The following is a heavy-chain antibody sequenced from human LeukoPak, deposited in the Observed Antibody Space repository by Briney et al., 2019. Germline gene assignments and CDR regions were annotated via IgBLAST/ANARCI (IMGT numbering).Heavy chain of an antibody. CDR2: ISSRSSHT. V-gene: IGHV3-11*03. Sequence: KSGGSLRLSCAASGFIFSNYYMSWIRQAPGKGLEWVSYISSRSSHTNYAASVKGRFTISRDNAKNSLYLQMNSLRAEDTAVYYCARFSSGWYYFDYWGQGTLVTVSS. J-gene: IGHJ4*02. D-gene: IGHD6-19*01. CDR3: ARFSSGWYYFDY. CDR1: GFIFSNYY.